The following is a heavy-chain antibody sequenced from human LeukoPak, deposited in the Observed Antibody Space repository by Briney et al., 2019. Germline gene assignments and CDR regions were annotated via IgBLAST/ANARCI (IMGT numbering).Heavy chain of an antibody. D-gene: IGHD1-26*01. J-gene: IGHJ3*02. Sequence: GGSLRLSCATSGFTFSSYTMNWVRQAPGKGLEWVSYISSSSSTIYYADSVKGRFTISRDNAKNSLYLQMNSLRVEDTAVYYCARDIGGGGAFDIWGQGTMVTVSS. V-gene: IGHV3-48*01. CDR2: ISSSSSTI. CDR3: ARDIGGGGAFDI. CDR1: GFTFSSYT.